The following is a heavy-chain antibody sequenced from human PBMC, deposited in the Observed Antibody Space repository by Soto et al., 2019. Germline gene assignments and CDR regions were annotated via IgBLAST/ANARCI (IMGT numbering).Heavy chain of an antibody. J-gene: IGHJ4*02. V-gene: IGHV4-4*02. CDR2: IYHSGHT. CDR1: GASIITDNW. D-gene: IGHD3-10*01. Sequence: QVQLQESGPGLVKPSGTLSLTCALSGASIITDNWWSWVRQPPGKEMEWIGEIYHSGHTNFNPSVKSRVTISVDTSKNQFSLTVSSVTAADMAIYYCARASASSKLRGVVINWGQGTLVTVSS. CDR3: ARASASSKLRGVVIN.